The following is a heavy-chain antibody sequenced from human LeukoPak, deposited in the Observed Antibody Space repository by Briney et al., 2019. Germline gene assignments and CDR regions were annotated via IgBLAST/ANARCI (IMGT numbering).Heavy chain of an antibody. Sequence: PGGSLRLSCAASGFTFSSYAMSWVRQAPGKGLEWVSAISGSGGSTYYADSVKGRFTISRDNSKNTLYLQMNSLRAEDTAVYYCAKDPSRQIRYFSPTYFDYWGQGTLVTVSS. J-gene: IGHJ4*02. CDR2: ISGSGGST. V-gene: IGHV3-23*01. D-gene: IGHD3-9*01. CDR1: GFTFSSYA. CDR3: AKDPSRQIRYFSPTYFDY.